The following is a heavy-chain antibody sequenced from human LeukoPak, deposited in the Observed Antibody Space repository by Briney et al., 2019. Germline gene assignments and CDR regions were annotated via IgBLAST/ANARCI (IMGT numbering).Heavy chain of an antibody. J-gene: IGHJ4*02. V-gene: IGHV4-38-2*02. CDR2: IFHSGTT. Sequence: SGTLSLTCTVSGYYISDGFYWDWIRQTPGKGLEWIGSIFHSGTTYYNPSLKSRVTISTDTSKNHFSLNLNSVTAADTAMYYCARYAYDSSGYYSFDHWGQGTLVTVSS. CDR3: ARYAYDSSGYYSFDH. CDR1: GYYISDGFY. D-gene: IGHD3-22*01.